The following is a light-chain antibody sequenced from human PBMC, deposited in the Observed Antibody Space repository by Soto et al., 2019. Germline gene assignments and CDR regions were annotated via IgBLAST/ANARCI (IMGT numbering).Light chain of an antibody. Sequence: AIRMTQSPSSFSASTGDRVTITCRASQGISSYLAWYQQKPGKAPKLLIYAASTLQSGVPSRFSGSGSGTDFTLTISCLQSEDFATYYCQQYYSYSYTFGQGTNLEIK. CDR1: QGISSY. J-gene: IGKJ2*01. CDR3: QQYYSYSYT. V-gene: IGKV1-8*01. CDR2: AAS.